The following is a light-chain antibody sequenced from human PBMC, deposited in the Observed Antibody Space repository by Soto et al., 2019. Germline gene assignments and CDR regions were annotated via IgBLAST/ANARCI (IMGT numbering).Light chain of an antibody. CDR3: HQYNNWPWT. Sequence: ETVMTQSPVTLSVSPGDTATLSCRASQRVSSHLAWYQQKPGQPPRLLIYAASTRATGIAGRFSGSGSETEFTLIIRSLQSEDSARYYCHQYNNWPWTFGQGTKVDIK. J-gene: IGKJ1*01. V-gene: IGKV3-15*01. CDR1: QRVSSH. CDR2: AAS.